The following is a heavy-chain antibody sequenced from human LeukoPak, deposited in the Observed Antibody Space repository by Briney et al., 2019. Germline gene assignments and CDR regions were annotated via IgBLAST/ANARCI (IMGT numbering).Heavy chain of an antibody. CDR1: GYTFTAYG. D-gene: IGHD1-26*01. CDR2: ISAYNGNT. Sequence: EASVKVSCKASGYTFTAYGLSWVRQAPGQGLEWMGWISAYNGNTYYAQKFQGRVTMTTDTSTSTAYIELRSLRSDDTAVYYCTREREHHFDYWGQGTLVTVSS. CDR3: TREREHHFDY. V-gene: IGHV1-18*01. J-gene: IGHJ4*02.